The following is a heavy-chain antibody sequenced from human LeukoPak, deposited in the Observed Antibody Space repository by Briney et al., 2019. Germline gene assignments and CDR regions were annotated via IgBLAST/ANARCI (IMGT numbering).Heavy chain of an antibody. D-gene: IGHD3-3*01. CDR1: GGTFSSYA. CDR2: IIPILGIA. V-gene: IGHV1-69*04. J-gene: IGHJ4*02. CDR3: ARDYYDFWSGYYTVAYYFDY. Sequence: ASVKVSCKASGGTFSSYAISWVRQAPGQGLEWMGRIIPILGIANYAQKFQGRVTITADKSTSTAYMELSSLRAEDTAVYYCARDYYDFWSGYYTVAYYFDYWGQGTLVTVSS.